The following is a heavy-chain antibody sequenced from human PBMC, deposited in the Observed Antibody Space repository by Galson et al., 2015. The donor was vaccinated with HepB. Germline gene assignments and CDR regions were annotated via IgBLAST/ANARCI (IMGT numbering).Heavy chain of an antibody. CDR3: ARGPTPTPRRAAAGTSTYFDY. CDR2: INHSGST. J-gene: IGHJ4*02. V-gene: IGHV4-34*01. Sequence: LYLTCAVYGGSFSGYYWSWIRQPPGKGLEWIGEINHSGSTNYNPTLKSRVTISVDTSKNQFSLKLSSVTAADTAVYYCARGPTPTPRRAAAGTSTYFDYWGQGTLVTVSS. CDR1: GGSFSGYY. D-gene: IGHD6-13*01.